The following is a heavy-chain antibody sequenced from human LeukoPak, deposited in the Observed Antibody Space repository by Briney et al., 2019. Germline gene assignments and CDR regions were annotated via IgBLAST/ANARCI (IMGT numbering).Heavy chain of an antibody. D-gene: IGHD3-22*01. CDR2: IYYSGST. CDR3: ASSFDYYDSSGYPY. J-gene: IGHJ4*02. CDR1: GGSISSGDYY. Sequence: PSQTLSLTCTVSGGSISSGDYYWSWIRQPPGKGLEWIGYIYYSGSTYYNPSLKSRVTISVDTSKNQFSLKLSSVTAADTAVYSCASSFDYYDSSGYPYWGQGTLVTVSS. V-gene: IGHV4-30-4*01.